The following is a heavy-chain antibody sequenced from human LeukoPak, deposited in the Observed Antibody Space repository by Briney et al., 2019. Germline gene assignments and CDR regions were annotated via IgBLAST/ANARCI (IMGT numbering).Heavy chain of an antibody. J-gene: IGHJ4*02. CDR1: GFTFKTYS. CDR3: ARDPGYSNSPYYLDY. CDR2: ISSGGTYV. Sequence: GGSLRLSCVVSGFTFKTYSMNWVRQAPGKGLEWVSSISSGGTYVDYADSVKGRFTISRDNAKNSLYLQMNSLRPEDTAVFYCARDPGYSNSPYYLDYWGQGTLVTVSS. V-gene: IGHV3-21*01. D-gene: IGHD5-12*01.